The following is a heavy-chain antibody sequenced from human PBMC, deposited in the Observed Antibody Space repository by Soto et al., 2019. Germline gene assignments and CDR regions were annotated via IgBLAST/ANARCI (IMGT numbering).Heavy chain of an antibody. Sequence: EVQLVESGGGLVQPGRSLRLSCAASGFSFDGYAMNWVRQPPGKGLEWVSGISWNSGNIDYADSVKGRFTISGDNAMKSLYLQMNSLRTEDTALYYCVKASTYSSSQGWFDTWGKATMVTVAS. CDR1: GFSFDGYA. D-gene: IGHD6-6*01. V-gene: IGHV3-9*01. CDR3: VKASTYSSSQGWFDT. J-gene: IGHJ5*02. CDR2: ISWNSGNI.